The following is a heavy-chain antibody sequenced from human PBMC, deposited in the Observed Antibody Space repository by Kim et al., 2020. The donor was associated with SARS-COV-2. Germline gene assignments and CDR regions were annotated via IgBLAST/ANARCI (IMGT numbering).Heavy chain of an antibody. CDR2: INPSGGST. J-gene: IGHJ4*02. D-gene: IGHD2-15*01. V-gene: IGHV1-46*01. Sequence: ASVKVSCKASGYTFTSYYMHWVRQAPGQGLEWMGIINPSGGSTSYAQKFQGRVTMTRDTSTSTVYMELSSLRSEDTAVYYCARGDIVVVVAANRLAVAGNLDYWGEGSLVTVSS. CDR3: ARGDIVVVVAANRLAVAGNLDY. CDR1: GYTFTSYY.